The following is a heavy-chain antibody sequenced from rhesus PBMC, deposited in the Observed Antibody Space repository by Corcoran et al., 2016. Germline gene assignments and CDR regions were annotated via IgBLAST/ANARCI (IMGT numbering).Heavy chain of an antibody. CDR2: IGGGSGST. D-gene: IGHD2-15*01. CDR1: GGSISGYY. CDR3: ARKLPYCSSTYCSSSYSLDV. Sequence: QVQLQESGPGLVKPAETLSLTCAVSGGSISGYYWNWIRQPPGQGREWIGCIGGGSGSTYYNPSLKSRVTISTDMSKNQFSLKLSSVTAADTAVYYCARKLPYCSSTYCSSSYSLDVWGRGVLVTVSS. J-gene: IGHJ5-2*02. V-gene: IGHV4-165*02.